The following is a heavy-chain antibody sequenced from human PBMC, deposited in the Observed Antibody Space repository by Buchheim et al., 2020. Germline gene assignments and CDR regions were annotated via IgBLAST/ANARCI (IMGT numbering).Heavy chain of an antibody. CDR1: GFTFSSYA. Sequence: QVQLVESGGGVVQPGRSLRLSCAASGFTFSSYAMHWVRQAPGKGLEWVAVISYDGSNKYYADSVKGRFTISRDNSKNTLYLQMNSLRAEDTAVYYCARDSSSGITRGMDVWGQGTT. D-gene: IGHD3-10*01. J-gene: IGHJ6*02. CDR2: ISYDGSNK. V-gene: IGHV3-30-3*01. CDR3: ARDSSSGITRGMDV.